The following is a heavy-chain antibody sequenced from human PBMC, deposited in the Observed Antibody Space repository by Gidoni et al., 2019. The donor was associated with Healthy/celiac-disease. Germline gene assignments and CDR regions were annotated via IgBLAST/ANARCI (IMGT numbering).Heavy chain of an antibody. V-gene: IGHV3-30-3*01. CDR2: ISYDGSNK. J-gene: IGHJ6*02. CDR3: ARDLSPMILQLPLERYYGMDV. Sequence: QVQLVESGGGVVQPGRSLRLSCAASGFTFSSHAMHWVRQAPGKGLEWVAVISYDGSNKYYADSVKGRFTISRDNSKNTLYLQMNSLRAEDTAVYYCARDLSPMILQLPLERYYGMDVWGQGTTVTVSS. CDR1: GFTFSSHA. D-gene: IGHD2-2*01.